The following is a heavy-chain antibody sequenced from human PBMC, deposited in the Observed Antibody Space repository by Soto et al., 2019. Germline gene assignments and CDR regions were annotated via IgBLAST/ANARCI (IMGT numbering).Heavy chain of an antibody. J-gene: IGHJ4*02. CDR1: GFTFSSYA. Sequence: GGSLRLSCAASGFTFSSYAMHWVRQAPGKGLEWVAVISYDGSNKNHADTVKGRFTISRDNSKNTLYLQMNSLRAEATAVYYCAKDAPSDDYWGQGTLVTVSS. V-gene: IGHV3-30-3*01. CDR3: AKDAPSDDY. CDR2: ISYDGSNK.